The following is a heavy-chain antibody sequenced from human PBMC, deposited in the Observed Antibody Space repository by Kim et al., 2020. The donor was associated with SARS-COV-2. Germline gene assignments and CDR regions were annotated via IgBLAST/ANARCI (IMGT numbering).Heavy chain of an antibody. J-gene: IGHJ6*03. D-gene: IGHD2-2*01. Sequence: ASVKVSCKASGYTFTSYDINWVRQATGQGLEWMGWMNPNSGNTGYAQKFQGRVTMTRNTSISTAYMELSSLRSEDTAGYYCARGVKVPAAIWISYYYYYMDVWGKGTTGTVSS. CDR2: MNPNSGNT. V-gene: IGHV1-8*01. CDR3: ARGVKVPAAIWISYYYYYMDV. CDR1: GYTFTSYD.